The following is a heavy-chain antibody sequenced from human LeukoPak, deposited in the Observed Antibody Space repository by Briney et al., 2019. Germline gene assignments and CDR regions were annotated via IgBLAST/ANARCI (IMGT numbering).Heavy chain of an antibody. Sequence: SETLSLTCAVSGGSISSSNWWSWVRQPPGKGLEWIGEIYHSGSTNYNPSLKSRVTISVDTSKNQFSLKLSSVTAADTAVYYCARLGERNLFQHWGQGTLVTVSS. CDR1: GGSISSSNW. CDR3: ARLGERNLFQH. CDR2: IYHSGST. D-gene: IGHD1-14*01. V-gene: IGHV4-4*02. J-gene: IGHJ1*01.